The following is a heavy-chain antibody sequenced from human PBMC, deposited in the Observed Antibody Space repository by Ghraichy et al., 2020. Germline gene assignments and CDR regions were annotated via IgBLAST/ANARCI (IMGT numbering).Heavy chain of an antibody. J-gene: IGHJ6*02. Sequence: ASVKVSCKASGYTFTSYGISWVRQAPGQGLEWMGWISAYNGNTNYAQKLQGRVTMTTDTSTSTAYMELRSLRSDDTAVYYCARDGIVVVTAIRVDYYYGMDVWGQGTTVTVSS. CDR3: ARDGIVVVTAIRVDYYYGMDV. V-gene: IGHV1-18*01. CDR2: ISAYNGNT. CDR1: GYTFTSYG. D-gene: IGHD2-21*02.